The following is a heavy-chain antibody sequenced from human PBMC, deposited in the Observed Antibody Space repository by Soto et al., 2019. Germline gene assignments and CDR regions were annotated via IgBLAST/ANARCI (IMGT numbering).Heavy chain of an antibody. CDR1: GGSFSGYY. CDR3: ARGRKWLQLNYFDY. V-gene: IGHV4-34*01. D-gene: IGHD1-1*01. CDR2: INRSGST. Sequence: QVQLQQWGAGLLKPSETLSLTCAVYGGSFSGYYWSWIRQPPGKGLEWIGEINRSGSTNYNPSLKSRVTISVDTSKNQFSLKLSSVTAADTAVYYCARGRKWLQLNYFDYWGQGTLVTVSS. J-gene: IGHJ4*02.